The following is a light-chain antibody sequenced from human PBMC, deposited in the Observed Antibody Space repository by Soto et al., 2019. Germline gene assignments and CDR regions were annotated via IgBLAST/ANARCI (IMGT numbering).Light chain of an antibody. J-gene: IGKJ2*01. Sequence: EIVLTQSPGTLSLSPGERATLSCMASQTISNNYLAWYQQKPGQAPRLLVYAASTRASDIEGRFSGSGSGTDFTLTISRLEPADFAVYYCQQYGSSPPYTFGQGTQLAIK. V-gene: IGKV3-20*01. CDR2: AAS. CDR3: QQYGSSPPYT. CDR1: QTISNNY.